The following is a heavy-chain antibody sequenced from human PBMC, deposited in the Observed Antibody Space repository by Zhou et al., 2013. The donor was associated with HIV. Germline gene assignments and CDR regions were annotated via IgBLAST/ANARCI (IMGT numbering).Heavy chain of an antibody. V-gene: IGHV1-18*04. CDR2: ISAYNGKT. CDR3: ARGDIVGATSPRFYFDY. CDR1: GYTFTNYG. Sequence: QVQLLQSGAEMKKPGASVKVSCKASGYTFTNYGISWVRQAPGQGLEWMGWISAYNGKTDYVQNFQGRVTMTTETSTTSAYMELRSLTSDDTAVYYCARGDIVGATSPRFYFDYWGQGTLVTVSS. J-gene: IGHJ4*02. D-gene: IGHD1-26*01.